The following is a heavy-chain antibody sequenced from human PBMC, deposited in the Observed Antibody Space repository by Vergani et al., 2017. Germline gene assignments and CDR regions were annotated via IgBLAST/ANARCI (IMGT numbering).Heavy chain of an antibody. J-gene: IGHJ3*01. D-gene: IGHD1-1*01. V-gene: IGHV3-30*09. CDR1: GFTFSTDS. Sequence: QERLVESGGGVVQPGRSLRLSCAASGFTFSTDSMHWLRQAPGKGLEWVAFISHEGSQKSIAGSVKGRFAFSRDNSRNALYLQVASLRPEDTAMYSCARPGYDWNSAYAFHLWGQGTMVTVSS. CDR2: ISHEGSQK. CDR3: ARPGYDWNSAYAFHL.